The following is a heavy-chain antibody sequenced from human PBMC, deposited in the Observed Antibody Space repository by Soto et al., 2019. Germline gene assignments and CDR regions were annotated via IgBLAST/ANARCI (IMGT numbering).Heavy chain of an antibody. D-gene: IGHD6-19*01. Sequence: SETLSLTCAVSGGSISSGGYSWSWIRQLPGKGLEWIGYIYHSGSTYYNPSLKSRVTISVDRSKNQFSLKLSSVTAADTAVYYCARAPYSSGRVEWFDPWGQGTLVTVSS. J-gene: IGHJ5*02. CDR1: GGSISSGGYS. CDR2: IYHSGST. CDR3: ARAPYSSGRVEWFDP. V-gene: IGHV4-30-2*01.